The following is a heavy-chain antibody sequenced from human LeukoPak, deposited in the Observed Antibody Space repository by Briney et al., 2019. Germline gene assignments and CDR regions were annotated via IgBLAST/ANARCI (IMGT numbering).Heavy chain of an antibody. Sequence: PGGSLRLSCAASGFTFDDYTMHWVRQTPGKGLEWVSGISWNSGYIGYADSVKGRFTISRDNAKNSLYLQMNSLRAEDTALYYCAKAPYGSGNTADYWGQGTLVTVSS. J-gene: IGHJ4*02. D-gene: IGHD3-10*01. CDR3: AKAPYGSGNTADY. V-gene: IGHV3-9*01. CDR1: GFTFDDYT. CDR2: ISWNSGYI.